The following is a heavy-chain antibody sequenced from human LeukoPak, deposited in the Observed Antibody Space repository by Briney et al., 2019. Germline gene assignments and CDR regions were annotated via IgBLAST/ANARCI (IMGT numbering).Heavy chain of an antibody. CDR2: ISVSGGST. D-gene: IGHD2-21*02. Sequence: GGSLRLSCAASRFTYSSYAMSWVRQAPGKGLEWVSAISVSGGSTYYADSVKGRFTISRDNSKNTLYLQMNSLRAEETAVYYCAKERSRGGDCLDYWGQGTLVTVSS. CDR1: RFTYSSYA. V-gene: IGHV3-23*01. J-gene: IGHJ4*02. CDR3: AKERSRGGDCLDY.